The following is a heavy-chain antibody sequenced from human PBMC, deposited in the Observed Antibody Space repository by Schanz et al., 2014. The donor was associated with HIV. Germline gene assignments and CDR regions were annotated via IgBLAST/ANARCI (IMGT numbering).Heavy chain of an antibody. Sequence: QVQLVQSGAAVKKPGASVKVSCKASGYTFTDYFVHWVRQAPGQGLEWMGWINPNEGDTKFAQKFRGRVTMTTDTSTSTAYMELRNLRSDDTAVYYCARDLRVVPAASDNWFDPWGQGTLVTVSS. D-gene: IGHD2-2*01. J-gene: IGHJ5*02. CDR2: INPNEGDT. CDR1: GYTFTDYF. CDR3: ARDLRVVPAASDNWFDP. V-gene: IGHV1-2*02.